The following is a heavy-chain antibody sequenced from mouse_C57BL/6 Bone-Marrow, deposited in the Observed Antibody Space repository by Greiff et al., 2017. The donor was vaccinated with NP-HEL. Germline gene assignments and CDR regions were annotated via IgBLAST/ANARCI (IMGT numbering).Heavy chain of an antibody. CDR1: GYTFTEYT. J-gene: IGHJ4*01. Sequence: QVHVKQSGAELVKPGASVKLSCKASGYTFTEYTIHWVKQRSGQGLEWIGWFYPGSGSIKYNEKFKDKATLTADKSSSTVYMELSRLTSEDSAVYFCARHEDRTGTDYAMDYWGQGTSVTVSS. D-gene: IGHD4-1*01. CDR3: ARHEDRTGTDYAMDY. CDR2: FYPGSGSI. V-gene: IGHV1-62-2*01.